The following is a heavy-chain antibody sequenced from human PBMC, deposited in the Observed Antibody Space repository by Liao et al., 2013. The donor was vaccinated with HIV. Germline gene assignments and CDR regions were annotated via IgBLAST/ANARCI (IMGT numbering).Heavy chain of an antibody. D-gene: IGHD3-16*01. V-gene: IGHV4-61*02. Sequence: QVQLQESGPGLVKPSQTLSLTCTVSGGSISSGSYYWSWIRQPAGKGLEWIGRIYTSGSTNYNPSLKSRVTISIDTSKNQFSLKLSSVTAADTAVYYCARGQGDLGSHFDYWGQGTLVTVSS. J-gene: IGHJ4*02. CDR2: IYTSGST. CDR3: ARGQGDLGSHFDY. CDR1: GGSISSGSYY.